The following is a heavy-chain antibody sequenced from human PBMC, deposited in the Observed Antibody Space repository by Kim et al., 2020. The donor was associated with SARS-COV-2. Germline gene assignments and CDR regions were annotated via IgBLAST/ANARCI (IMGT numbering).Heavy chain of an antibody. J-gene: IGHJ6*02. Sequence: YTDSGQGPFTTSRENSENTLYLQMSSLTAEDTALYYCARREQNYHCCLDVWGQGTTVTVSS. D-gene: IGHD1-1*01. CDR3: ARREQNYHCCLDV. V-gene: IGHV3-23*01.